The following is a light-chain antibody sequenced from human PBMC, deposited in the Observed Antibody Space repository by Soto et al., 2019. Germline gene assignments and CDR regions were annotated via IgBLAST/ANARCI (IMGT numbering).Light chain of an antibody. CDR2: DAS. Sequence: DIQMTQSPSTLAASVGDRVTITPGASQSIGTWLAWYQQKPGKAPKLLIFDASTLESGVPSRFSGSGSGTDFTLTISSLQPDDFATYYCQQYSDSSGAFGQGTKVDTK. J-gene: IGKJ1*01. CDR3: QQYSDSSGA. CDR1: QSIGTW. V-gene: IGKV1-5*01.